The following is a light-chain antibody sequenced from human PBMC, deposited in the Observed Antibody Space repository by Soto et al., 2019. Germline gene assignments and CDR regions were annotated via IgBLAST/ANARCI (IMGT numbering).Light chain of an antibody. J-gene: IGLJ2*01. CDR3: CSFVGTYTVI. CDR2: DVS. CDR1: SSDVGTYNY. V-gene: IGLV2-11*01. Sequence: QSALTQPRSVSGSPAQSVTISCTGTSSDVGTYNYVSWYQQHPGKAPKLMIYDVSKRPSGVPDRFSGSKSGNTASLTISGLQPEDEADYYCCSFVGTYTVIFGGGTKLTVL.